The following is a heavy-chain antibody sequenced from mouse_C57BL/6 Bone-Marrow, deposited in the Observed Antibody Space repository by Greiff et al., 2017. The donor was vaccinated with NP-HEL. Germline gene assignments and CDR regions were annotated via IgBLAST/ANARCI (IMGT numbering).Heavy chain of an antibody. D-gene: IGHD2-3*01. Sequence: VKLVESGAELVKPGASVKLSCTASGYTFTSYWMQWVKQRPGQGLEWIGEIDPSDSYTNYNQKFKGKATLTVDTSSSTAYMQLSSLTSEDSAVYYCATDGYYPYYFDYWGQGTTLTVSS. CDR1: GYTFTSYW. V-gene: IGHV1-50*01. CDR3: ATDGYYPYYFDY. J-gene: IGHJ2*01. CDR2: IDPSDSYT.